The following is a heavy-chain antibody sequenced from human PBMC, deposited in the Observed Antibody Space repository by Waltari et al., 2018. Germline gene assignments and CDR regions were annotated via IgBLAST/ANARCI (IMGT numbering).Heavy chain of an antibody. CDR2: TYHSGSA. CDR1: GFPIGSEYY. J-gene: IGHJ5*02. CDR3: ARLSPYTSSGDFFDP. Sequence: QVQLQESGPRLVKPSETLSLTCSVSGFPIGSEYYWAWVRQSPGEGLVWIGSTYHSGSADYNPSLKGRVTISVDTSKNQFSLKLTSVIVADSGVYYCARLSPYTSSGDFFDPWGQGALVTVSS. D-gene: IGHD2-21*02. V-gene: IGHV4-38-2*01.